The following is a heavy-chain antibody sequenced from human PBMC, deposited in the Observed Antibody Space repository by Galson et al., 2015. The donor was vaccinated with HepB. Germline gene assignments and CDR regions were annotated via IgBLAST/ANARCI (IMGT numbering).Heavy chain of an antibody. D-gene: IGHD5-18*01. J-gene: IGHJ6*02. CDR2: INSDGSST. CDR3: AKSSPDGRGYSYGYYVYYYGMDV. Sequence: SLRLSCAASGFTFSSYWMHWVRQAPGKGLVWVSRINSDGSSTSYADSVKGRFTISRDNSKNTLYLQMNSLRAEDTAVYYCAKSSPDGRGYSYGYYVYYYGMDVWGQGTTVTVSS. CDR1: GFTFSSYW. V-gene: IGHV3-74*01.